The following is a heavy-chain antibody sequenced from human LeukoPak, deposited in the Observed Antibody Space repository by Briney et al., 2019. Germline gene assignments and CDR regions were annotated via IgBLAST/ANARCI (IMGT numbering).Heavy chain of an antibody. CDR3: ARDKDDGNSFFDY. V-gene: IGHV4-30-4*08. J-gene: IGHJ4*02. D-gene: IGHD4-23*01. CDR2: IYYSGST. Sequence: SETLSLTCTVSGGSISSGDYYWSWIRQPPGKGLEWIGYIYYSGSTYYNPSLKSRVTISVDTSKNQFSLKLSSVTAADAAVYYCARDKDDGNSFFDYWGQGTPGHRLL. CDR1: GGSISSGDYY.